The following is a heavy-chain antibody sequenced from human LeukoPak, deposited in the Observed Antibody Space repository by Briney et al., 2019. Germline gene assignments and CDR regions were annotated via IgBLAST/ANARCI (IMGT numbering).Heavy chain of an antibody. J-gene: IGHJ6*03. CDR3: AKDYDFWSGNYYYYYMDV. V-gene: IGHV3-23*01. D-gene: IGHD3-3*01. Sequence: PGGSLRLSCAASGFTFSSYAMSWVRQAPGKGLEWVSAISGSVGSTYYADSVKGGFTISRDNSKTTLYLKMNSLRAEDTAVYYCAKDYDFWSGNYYYYYMDVWGKGTTVTVSS. CDR2: ISGSVGST. CDR1: GFTFSSYA.